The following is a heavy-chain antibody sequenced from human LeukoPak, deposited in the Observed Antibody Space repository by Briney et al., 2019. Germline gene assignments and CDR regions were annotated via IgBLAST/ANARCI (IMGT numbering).Heavy chain of an antibody. Sequence: PGGSLRLSCAASGFTFSSYAMSWVRQAPGKGLEWVSVISGSGGSTFYADSVKGRFIISRIDSRNTLYLQMNSLKAEDTAVYYCSKARGEQNGGSNYWGQGTLVTVSS. D-gene: IGHD2-15*01. V-gene: IGHV3-23*01. CDR1: GFTFSSYA. CDR3: SKARGEQNGGSNY. J-gene: IGHJ4*02. CDR2: ISGSGGST.